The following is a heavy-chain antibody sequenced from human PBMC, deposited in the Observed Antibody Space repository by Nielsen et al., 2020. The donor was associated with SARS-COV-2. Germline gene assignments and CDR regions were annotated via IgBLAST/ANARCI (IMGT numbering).Heavy chain of an antibody. CDR2: ISWNSGSI. J-gene: IGHJ2*01. CDR1: GFTFDDYA. Sequence: SLKISCAASGFTFDDYAMHWVRQAPGKGLEWVSGISWNSGSIGYADSVKGRFTISRDNAKNSLYLQMNSLRAEDTALYYCAKDTDWYFVLWGRGTLVTVSS. V-gene: IGHV3-9*01. CDR3: AKDTDWYFVL.